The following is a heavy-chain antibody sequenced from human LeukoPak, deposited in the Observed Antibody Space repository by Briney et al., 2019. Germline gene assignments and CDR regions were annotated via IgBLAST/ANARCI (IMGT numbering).Heavy chain of an antibody. D-gene: IGHD3-10*01. CDR3: ARDGYFGAGSYEY. J-gene: IGHJ4*02. V-gene: IGHV6-1*01. CDR2: TYYRSKWYN. CDR1: GDSVSSNSAA. Sequence: SQTLSLTCAISGDSVSSNSAAWNWIRQSPSRGLEWLGRTYYRSKWYNDYAVSVKSRITINPDTSKNQFSLQLTSVTAADTAVYYCARDGYFGAGSYEYWGQGTLVTVSS.